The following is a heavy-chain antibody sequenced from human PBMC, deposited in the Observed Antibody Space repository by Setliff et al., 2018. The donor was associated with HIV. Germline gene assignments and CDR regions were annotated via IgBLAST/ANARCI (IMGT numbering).Heavy chain of an antibody. CDR1: GYSFINYG. V-gene: IGHV1-18*01. J-gene: IGHJ5*02. CDR2: ISAYNGNT. Sequence: ASVKVSCKASGYSFINYGISWVRQAPGQGLEWMGWISAYNGNTNYAPRLLGRVTLTTDTSTSTAYMELRSLSSDDTAVYYCARARLQGMVMAVGPRDNCLDPWGQGTRVTVSS. D-gene: IGHD2-21*01. CDR3: ARARLQGMVMAVGPRDNCLDP.